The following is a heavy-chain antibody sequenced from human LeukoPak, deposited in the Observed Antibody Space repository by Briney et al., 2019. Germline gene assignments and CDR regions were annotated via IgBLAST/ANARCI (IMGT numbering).Heavy chain of an antibody. Sequence: SETLSLTCTVSGGSISSYYWTWIRQPAGKGPEWIGRIYSSGNTNYNPSLESRVTMSIDTSKHQFSLKLTSVSAADTAVYFCARERGILRGDAFDLWGQGTMVTVSS. CDR1: GGSISSYY. CDR3: ARERGILRGDAFDL. J-gene: IGHJ3*01. V-gene: IGHV4-4*07. D-gene: IGHD1-26*01. CDR2: IYSSGNT.